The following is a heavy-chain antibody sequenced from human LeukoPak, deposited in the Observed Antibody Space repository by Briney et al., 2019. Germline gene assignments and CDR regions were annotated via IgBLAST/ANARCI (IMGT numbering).Heavy chain of an antibody. V-gene: IGHV1-2*02. CDR3: AKEGGTYCGGDCYPFHYMDV. Sequence: ASVKVSCKASGYTFTGYFFHWVRQAPGQGLEWLGWIHPNSGVTKYSQKFQGRVTLTRDTSISTAYMELARLRSDDTAVYYCAKEGGTYCGGDCYPFHYMDVWGKGTTVTISS. D-gene: IGHD2-21*02. CDR1: GYTFTGYF. J-gene: IGHJ6*03. CDR2: IHPNSGVT.